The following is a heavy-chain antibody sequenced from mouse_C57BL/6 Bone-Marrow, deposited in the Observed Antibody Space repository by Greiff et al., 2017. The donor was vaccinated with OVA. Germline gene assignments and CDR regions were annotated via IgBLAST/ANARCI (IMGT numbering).Heavy chain of an antibody. D-gene: IGHD1-1*01. CDR3: ASEFITPRGVYYFDY. CDR1: GYTFTGYW. CDR2: ILPGSGST. Sequence: QVQLQQSGAELMKPGASVKLSCKATGYTFTGYWIEWVKQRPGHGLEWIGEILPGSGSTNYNEKFKGKATFTADTSSNTAYMQLSRLTTEDSAIYDCASEFITPRGVYYFDYWGQGTTLTVSS. J-gene: IGHJ2*01. V-gene: IGHV1-9*01.